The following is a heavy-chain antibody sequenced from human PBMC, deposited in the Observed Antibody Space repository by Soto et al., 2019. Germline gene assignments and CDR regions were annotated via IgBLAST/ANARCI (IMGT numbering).Heavy chain of an antibody. D-gene: IGHD2-2*01. Sequence: PGGSLSLSCAASGFTFSNTWMNWVRQAPGTGPEWVGRIKSKTDGGATDYAAPVKGRFTISRDDSKNTLYLQMNSLKSEDTAVYYCTADIAVIPTAIVYWGQGT. CDR3: TADIAVIPTAIVY. CDR2: IKSKTDGGAT. V-gene: IGHV3-15*01. CDR1: GFTFSNTW. J-gene: IGHJ4*02.